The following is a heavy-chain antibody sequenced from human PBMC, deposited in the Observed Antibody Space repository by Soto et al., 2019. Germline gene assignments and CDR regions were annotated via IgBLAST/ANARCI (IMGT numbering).Heavy chain of an antibody. Sequence: GGSLRLSCAASGFTFSSYGMHWVRQAPGKGLEWVAVISYDGSNKYYAHSVKGRLTISTDNSKTTLYLQMNSLRAEDTAVYYCAKVITGTFYYFDSWGQGTLVTAPQ. CDR1: GFTFSSYG. CDR3: AKVITGTFYYFDS. D-gene: IGHD1-7*01. J-gene: IGHJ4*02. CDR2: ISYDGSNK. V-gene: IGHV3-30*18.